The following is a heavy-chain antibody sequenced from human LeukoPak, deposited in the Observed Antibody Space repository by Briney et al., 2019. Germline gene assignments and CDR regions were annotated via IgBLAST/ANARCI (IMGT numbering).Heavy chain of an antibody. CDR1: GFTFSSFA. CDR3: ARGSGYHYYFDY. D-gene: IGHD3-22*01. V-gene: IGHV3-23*01. J-gene: IGHJ4*02. CDR2: ISASGGST. Sequence: GGSLRLSCAASGFTFSSFAMSWVRQAPGKGLEWVSGISASGGSTYYADSVKGRFTISRDNSKNTLYLQMNSLRAEDTAVYYCARGSGYHYYFDYWGQGTLVTVSS.